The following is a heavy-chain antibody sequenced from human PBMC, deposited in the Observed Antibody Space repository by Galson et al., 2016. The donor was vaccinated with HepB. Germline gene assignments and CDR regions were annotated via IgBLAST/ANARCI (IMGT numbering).Heavy chain of an antibody. D-gene: IGHD3-3*01. V-gene: IGHV3-30*18. CDR2: ISYDGSNK. J-gene: IGHJ4*02. Sequence: SLRLSCAASGFTFSSSPMHWVRQAPGKGLEWVAFISYDGSNKYYSDSVKGRFTIARDDSNNTLFLQMDNLRGADTAVYYCAKGGRFFFFDFWGQGSLVTVSS. CDR1: GFTFSSSP. CDR3: AKGGRFFFFDF.